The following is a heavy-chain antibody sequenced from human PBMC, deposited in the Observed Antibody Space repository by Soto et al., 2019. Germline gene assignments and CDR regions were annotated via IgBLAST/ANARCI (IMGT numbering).Heavy chain of an antibody. CDR1: GGTFNNYA. Sequence: QVQLVQSGAEVKRPESSMKVSCKPSGGTFNNYAINWVRQAPGQGLEWMGAIIPISGTTKYAQKFQGRVTITAAKSRSTGYMDLRSLSSEDTAVEYCARWGGLSCSGAVCFKKPFDYWGQGTLVTVSS. CDR2: IIPISGTT. CDR3: ARWGGLSCSGAVCFKKPFDY. D-gene: IGHD2-8*02. J-gene: IGHJ4*02. V-gene: IGHV1-69*06.